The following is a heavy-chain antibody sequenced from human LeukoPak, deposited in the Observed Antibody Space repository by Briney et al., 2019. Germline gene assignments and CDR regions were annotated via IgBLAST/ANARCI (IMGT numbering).Heavy chain of an antibody. J-gene: IGHJ4*02. CDR2: ITSGGTTI. CDR3: ASNYGSGSYDY. Sequence: PGGSLRLSCAASGFTFRTYNMNWVRQAPGKGLEWVSYITSGGTTIYYADSVKGRFTISRDNAKNSLYLQMNSLRAEDTAVYYCASNYGSGSYDYWGQGTLVTVSS. V-gene: IGHV3-48*04. D-gene: IGHD3-10*01. CDR1: GFTFRTYN.